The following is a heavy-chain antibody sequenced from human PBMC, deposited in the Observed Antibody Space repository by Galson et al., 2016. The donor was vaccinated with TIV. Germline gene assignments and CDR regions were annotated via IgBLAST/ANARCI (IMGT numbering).Heavy chain of an antibody. Sequence: SETLSLTCGVSGYSISSGYYWGWIRQPPGKGLEWIGSIYHSGMTYYNPSLESRVTISVDTSKNQFSLKLSSVTAADTAVSYCMRDRSTYYFDSSGYSPFDYWGQGTLVTVSS. CDR3: MRDRSTYYFDSSGYSPFDY. J-gene: IGHJ4*02. D-gene: IGHD3-22*01. V-gene: IGHV4-38-2*02. CDR2: IYHSGMT. CDR1: GYSISSGYY.